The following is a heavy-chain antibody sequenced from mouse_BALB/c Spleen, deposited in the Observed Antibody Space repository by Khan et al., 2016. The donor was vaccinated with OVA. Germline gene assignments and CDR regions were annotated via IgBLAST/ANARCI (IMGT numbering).Heavy chain of an antibody. CDR2: INPSNGYT. CDR1: GYTFTTYT. Sequence: QVQLQQSGAELARPGASVKMSCKASGYTFTTYTMHWVKQRPGQGLEWIGYINPSNGYTNYNQKFKDKSTLTADKSSSTAYMQLSSPTSDYYAVYYCAREGAYYRTDGWFSYWGQGTLVTVSA. J-gene: IGHJ3*01. D-gene: IGHD2-14*01. V-gene: IGHV1-4*01. CDR3: AREGAYYRTDGWFSY.